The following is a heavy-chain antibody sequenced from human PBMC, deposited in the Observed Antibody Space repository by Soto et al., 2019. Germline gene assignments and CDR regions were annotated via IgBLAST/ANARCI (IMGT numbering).Heavy chain of an antibody. V-gene: IGHV1-18*01. CDR3: ARAIPRVLLWFGESPTNWFDP. D-gene: IGHD3-10*01. CDR2: ISAYNGNT. Sequence: ASVKVSCKASGYTFTSYGISWVRQAPGQGLEWMGWISAYNGNTNYAQKLQGRVTMTPHTSTSTAYMELRSLRSHDTAVYYCARAIPRVLLWFGESPTNWFDPWGQRTLGTVAS. J-gene: IGHJ5*02. CDR1: GYTFTSYG.